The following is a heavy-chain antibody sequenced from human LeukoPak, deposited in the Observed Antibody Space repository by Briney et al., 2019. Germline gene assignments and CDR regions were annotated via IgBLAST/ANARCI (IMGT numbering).Heavy chain of an antibody. J-gene: IGHJ4*02. CDR1: GGSISSSSYY. CDR3: ARLVVMTLFDY. Sequence: SETLSLTCTVSGGSISSSSYYWGWIRQPPGKGLEWIGSIYYSGSTYYNPSLKSRVTISVDTSKNQFSLKLSSVTAADTAVYYCARLVVMTLFDYWGQGTLVTVSS. V-gene: IGHV4-39*01. D-gene: IGHD2/OR15-2a*01. CDR2: IYYSGST.